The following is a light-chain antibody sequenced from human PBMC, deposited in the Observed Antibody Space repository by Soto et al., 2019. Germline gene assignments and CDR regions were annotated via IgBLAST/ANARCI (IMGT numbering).Light chain of an antibody. Sequence: EIVLTQSPATLSLSPGERATLSCRASQSISSHLAWYQQKPGQAPRLLIYGASNRATGIPARFSGSGSGTDFTLTISSLEHEDFAIYYCQKRINWPLTFGGGTKVEIK. CDR1: QSISSH. J-gene: IGKJ4*01. CDR2: GAS. V-gene: IGKV3-11*01. CDR3: QKRINWPLT.